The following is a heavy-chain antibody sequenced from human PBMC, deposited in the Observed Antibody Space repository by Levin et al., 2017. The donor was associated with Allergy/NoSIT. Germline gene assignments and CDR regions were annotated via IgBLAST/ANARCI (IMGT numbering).Heavy chain of an antibody. CDR3: ARTMVRGVLNWFDP. CDR2: ISSSSSTI. J-gene: IGHJ5*02. CDR1: GFTFSSYS. D-gene: IGHD3-10*01. Sequence: GESLKISCAASGFTFSSYSMNWVRQAPGKGLEWVSYISSSSSTIYYADSVKGRFTISRDNAKNSLYLQMNSLRAEDTAVYYCARTMVRGVLNWFDPWGQGTLVTVSS. V-gene: IGHV3-48*01.